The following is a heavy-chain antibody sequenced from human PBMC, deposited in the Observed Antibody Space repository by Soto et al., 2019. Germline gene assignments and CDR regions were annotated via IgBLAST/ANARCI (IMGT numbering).Heavy chain of an antibody. CDR2: MNPNSGNT. CDR1: GYTFTSYD. D-gene: IGHD6-13*01. V-gene: IGHV1-8*01. CDR3: ARVRSWPWYYFDY. J-gene: IGHJ4*02. Sequence: GASVKVSCKASGYTFTSYDINWVRQATGQGLEWMGWMNPNSGNTGYAQKFQGRVTMTRNTSISTAYMELSSLRSEDTAVYYCARVRSWPWYYFDYWGQGTLVTVSS.